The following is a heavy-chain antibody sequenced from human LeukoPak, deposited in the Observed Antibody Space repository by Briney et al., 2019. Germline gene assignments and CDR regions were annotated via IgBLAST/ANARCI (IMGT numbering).Heavy chain of an antibody. CDR2: ISAYNGNT. J-gene: IGHJ4*02. CDR1: GYSFTSYW. CDR3: LTWGGYYGDPFDY. D-gene: IGHD3-3*01. Sequence: KPGESLKISCKGSGYSFTSYWIGWVRQAPGQGLEWMGWISAYNGNTNYAQKLQGRVTMTTDTSTSTAYMELRSLRSDDTAVYYCLTWGGYYGDPFDYWGQGTLVTVSS. V-gene: IGHV1-18*04.